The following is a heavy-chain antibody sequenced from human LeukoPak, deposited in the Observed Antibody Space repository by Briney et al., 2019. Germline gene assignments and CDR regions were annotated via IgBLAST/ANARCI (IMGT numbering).Heavy chain of an antibody. D-gene: IGHD6-19*01. V-gene: IGHV3-23*01. J-gene: IGHJ4*02. Sequence: GGSLRLSCAATGFTFSNYDMNWVRQAPGKGLEWVSAISASGSFIYYADSVKGRFTISRDNYKNTLYLQMNSLRTGDTAVYYCAKESGYSRGWDNFDFWGQGTLVTVSS. CDR2: ISASGSFI. CDR3: AKESGYSRGWDNFDF. CDR1: GFTFSNYD.